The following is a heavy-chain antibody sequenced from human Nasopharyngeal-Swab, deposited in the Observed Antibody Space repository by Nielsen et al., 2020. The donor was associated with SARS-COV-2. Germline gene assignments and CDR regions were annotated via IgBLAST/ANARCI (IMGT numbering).Heavy chain of an antibody. D-gene: IGHD5-18*01. V-gene: IGHV1-18*01. J-gene: IGHJ4*02. CDR1: GDTLRSYG. Sequence: ASVKVSCKASGDTLRSYGITWVRQAPGQGFEWMGWITFYSGTTRYAQKFQGRVTLTKDTSTTSAYMELSSLRSDDTAVYFCSRSVDSVMRAEFDSWGQGTLVTVSS. CDR2: ITFYSGTT. CDR3: SRSVDSVMRAEFDS.